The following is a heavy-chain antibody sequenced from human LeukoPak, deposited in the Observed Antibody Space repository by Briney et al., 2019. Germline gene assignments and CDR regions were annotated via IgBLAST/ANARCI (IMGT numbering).Heavy chain of an antibody. CDR3: AKGSYYDSSGSFYFDY. V-gene: IGHV3-23*01. J-gene: IGHJ4*02. CDR1: GFTFSSYA. D-gene: IGHD3-22*01. CDR2: ISGSGDNT. Sequence: GGSLRLSCAASGFTFSSYAMSWVRQAPGKGLEWASAISGSGDNTYYADSVKGRFTISRDNSKNTLYVQVNSLGTEDTAAYYCAKGSYYDSSGSFYFDYWGQGTLVTVSS.